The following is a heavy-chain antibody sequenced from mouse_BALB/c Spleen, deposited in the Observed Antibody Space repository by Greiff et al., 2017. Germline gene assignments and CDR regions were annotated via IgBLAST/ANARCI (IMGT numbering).Heavy chain of an antibody. D-gene: IGHD2-4*01. CDR2: INPYNDGT. CDR1: GYTFTSYV. CDR3: ARDYHNGGFAY. V-gene: IGHV1-14*01. J-gene: IGHJ3*01. Sequence: EVQLQQSGPELVKPGASVKMSCKASGYTFTSYVMHWVKQKPGQGLEWIGYINPYNDGTKYNEKFKGKATLTSDKSSSTAYMELSSLTSEDSAVYYCARDYHNGGFAYWGQGTLVTVSA.